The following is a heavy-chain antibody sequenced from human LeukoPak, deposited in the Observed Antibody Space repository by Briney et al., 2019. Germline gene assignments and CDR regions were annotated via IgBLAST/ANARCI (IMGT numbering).Heavy chain of an antibody. D-gene: IGHD3-10*01. J-gene: IGHJ6*02. V-gene: IGHV4-59*01. Sequence: SETLSLTCTVSGGSISSYYWSWIRQPPGKGLEWIGYIYYSGSTNYNPSLKSRVTISVDTSKNQFSLKLSSVTAADTAVYYCARDVGSYYGMDVWGQGTTATVSS. CDR3: ARDVGSYYGMDV. CDR2: IYYSGST. CDR1: GGSISSYY.